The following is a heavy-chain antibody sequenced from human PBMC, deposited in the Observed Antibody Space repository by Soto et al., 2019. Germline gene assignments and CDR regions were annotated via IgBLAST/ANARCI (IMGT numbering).Heavy chain of an antibody. CDR2: IIPILGIA. Sequence: QVQLVQSGAEVKKPGSSVKVSCKASGGTFSSYTISWVRQAPGQGLEWMGRIIPILGIANYAQKFQGRVTITADKSTSPADMELSSLRSEDTAVYYCSREEYYYGSGAFFDYWGQGTLVTVSS. CDR1: GGTFSSYT. V-gene: IGHV1-69*08. J-gene: IGHJ4*02. CDR3: SREEYYYGSGAFFDY. D-gene: IGHD3-10*01.